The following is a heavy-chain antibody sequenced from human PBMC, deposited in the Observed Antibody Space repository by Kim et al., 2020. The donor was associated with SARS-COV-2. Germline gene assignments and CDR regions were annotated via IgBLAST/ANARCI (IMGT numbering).Heavy chain of an antibody. CDR2: LRSTRYVETT. Sequence: GGSLRLSCTTSGLNFGDYAMRWFLPAPVHWLEFFSFLRSTRYVETTEYAASVKGRFTISRDDSKRIAYLQMNGLKTEDTAVYYCTSGPYYYDIAAYYHDYWGQGTLFPVSS. D-gene: IGHD3-22*01. CDR1: GLNFGDYA. V-gene: IGHV3-49*03. J-gene: IGHJ4*02. CDR3: TSGPYYYDIAAYYHDY.